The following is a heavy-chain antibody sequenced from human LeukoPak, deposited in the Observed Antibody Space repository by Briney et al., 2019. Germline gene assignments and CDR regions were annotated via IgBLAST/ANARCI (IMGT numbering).Heavy chain of an antibody. CDR2: IDAGNGNT. CDR3: TRNPTGTTDFDY. D-gene: IGHD1-1*01. V-gene: IGHV1-3*01. CDR1: GYVFTTYA. Sequence: ASVKVSCKASGYVFTTYAMHWVRRAPGQTFEWMGWIDAGNGNTKYSQSFQGRVTITRDTSASTAYMELSSLRSEDTAVYYCTRNPTGTTDFDYWGQGTLVTVSA. J-gene: IGHJ4*02.